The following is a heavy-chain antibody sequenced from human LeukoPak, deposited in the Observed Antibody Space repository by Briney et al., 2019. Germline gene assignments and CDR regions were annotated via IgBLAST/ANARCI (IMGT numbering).Heavy chain of an antibody. Sequence: GSSVKVSCKASGGTFSSYAISWVRQAPGQGLEWMGGIIPIFGTANYAQKVQGRVTITADESTSTAYMELSSLRSEDTAVYYCARDRDYGDDECFFDYWGQGTLVTVSS. V-gene: IGHV1-69*01. CDR2: IIPIFGTA. D-gene: IGHD4-17*01. J-gene: IGHJ4*02. CDR1: GGTFSSYA. CDR3: ARDRDYGDDECFFDY.